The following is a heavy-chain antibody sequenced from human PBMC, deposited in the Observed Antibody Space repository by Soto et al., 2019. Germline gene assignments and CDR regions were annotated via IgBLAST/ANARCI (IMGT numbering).Heavy chain of an antibody. J-gene: IGHJ4*02. CDR3: AKATITLVVIRRDS. CDR1: GFTFSNYA. D-gene: IGHD3-22*01. V-gene: IGHV3-23*01. Sequence: PGGSLRLSCAASGFTFSNYAMNWVRQAPGKGLEWVSTISGRGGSTYYADSVKGRFTISRDNSKNILYLQMNSLRAEDTAVYYCAKATITLVVIRRDSWGQGTMGTVSS. CDR2: ISGRGGST.